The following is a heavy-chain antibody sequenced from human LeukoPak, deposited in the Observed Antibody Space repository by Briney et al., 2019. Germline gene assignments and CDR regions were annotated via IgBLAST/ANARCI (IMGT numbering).Heavy chain of an antibody. V-gene: IGHV3-30-3*01. D-gene: IGHD3-10*01. CDR3: ARDLRMYGSGSYSAFGI. Sequence: GGSLRLSCAASGFTFSSYAMHWVRQAPGKGLEWVAVISYDGSNKYYADSVKGRFTISRDNSKNTLYLQMNSLRAEDTAVYYCARDLRMYGSGSYSAFGIWGQGTMVTVSS. CDR2: ISYDGSNK. J-gene: IGHJ3*02. CDR1: GFTFSSYA.